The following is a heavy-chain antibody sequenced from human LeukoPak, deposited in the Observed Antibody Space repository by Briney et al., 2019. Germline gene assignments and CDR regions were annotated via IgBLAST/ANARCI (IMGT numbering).Heavy chain of an antibody. CDR3: ARKLQGPRHYDSSGYYAPPHWYFDL. D-gene: IGHD3-22*01. CDR1: GFTFSSYS. Sequence: PGGSLRLSCAASGFTFSSYSMNWVRQAPGKGLEWVSSISSSSSYIYYADSVKGRFTISRDNAKNSLYLQMNSLRAEDTAVYYCARKLQGPRHYDSSGYYAPPHWYFDLWGRGTLVTVSS. J-gene: IGHJ2*01. CDR2: ISSSSSYI. V-gene: IGHV3-21*01.